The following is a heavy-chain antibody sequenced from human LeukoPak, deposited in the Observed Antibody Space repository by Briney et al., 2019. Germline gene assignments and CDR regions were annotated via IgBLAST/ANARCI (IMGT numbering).Heavy chain of an antibody. Sequence: PGGSLRLSCAASGFTVSSNYMSWVRQAPGKGLEWVSVIYSGGSTYYADSVKGRFTISRDNSKNTLYLQMSSLRAEDTAVYYCARGYYTDYYYYYGMDVWGQGTTVTVSS. J-gene: IGHJ6*02. CDR2: IYSGGST. CDR3: ARGYYTDYYYYYGMDV. V-gene: IGHV3-66*01. D-gene: IGHD2-2*02. CDR1: GFTVSSNY.